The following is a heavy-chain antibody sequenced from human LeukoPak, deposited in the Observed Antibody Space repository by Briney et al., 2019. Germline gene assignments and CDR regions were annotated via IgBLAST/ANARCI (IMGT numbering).Heavy chain of an antibody. J-gene: IGHJ4*02. Sequence: VASVKVSCRASGYTFINYGITWVRQAPGQGLEWMGWISGYNGNTNYAQKLQDRVTMTTDTSTSTAYMDLRSLRSDDTAVYYCARGSTARYYYDTSGYYHGALDYWGQGTLVTVSS. CDR3: ARGSTARYYYDTSGYYHGALDY. D-gene: IGHD3-22*01. CDR1: GYTFINYG. V-gene: IGHV1-18*01. CDR2: ISGYNGNT.